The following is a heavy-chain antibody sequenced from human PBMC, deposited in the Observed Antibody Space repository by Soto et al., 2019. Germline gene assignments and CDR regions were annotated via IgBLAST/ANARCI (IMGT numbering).Heavy chain of an antibody. Sequence: GGSLRLSCAASGFTFSSSWMAWVRQAPGKGLEWVANINPDGSVKNYADSVRGRFTISRDNAKNSLYVQMNSLRAEDTAVFYCARDSGYNAFDIWGQGTMVTVSS. CDR2: INPDGSVK. J-gene: IGHJ3*02. V-gene: IGHV3-7*01. CDR1: GFTFSSSW. CDR3: ARDSGYNAFDI. D-gene: IGHD6-13*01.